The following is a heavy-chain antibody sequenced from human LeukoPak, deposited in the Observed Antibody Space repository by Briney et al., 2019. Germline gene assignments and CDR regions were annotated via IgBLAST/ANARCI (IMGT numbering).Heavy chain of an antibody. CDR3: ARERFYASGSVYNRIDY. CDR2: INPSDGTT. V-gene: IGHV1-46*01. Sequence: ASVKVSCKASGYSFTSYYIHGVRQAPGQGLEWMGIINPSDGTTNYAQKFQGRVTMTRDMSTTTVYVELSSLKSDDTAVYYCARERFYASGSVYNRIDYWGQGTLVTVSS. J-gene: IGHJ4*02. D-gene: IGHD3-10*01. CDR1: GYSFTSYY.